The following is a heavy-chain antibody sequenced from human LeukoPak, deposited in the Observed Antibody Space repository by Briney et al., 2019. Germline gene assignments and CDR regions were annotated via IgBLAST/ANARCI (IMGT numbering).Heavy chain of an antibody. V-gene: IGHV5-10-1*01. D-gene: IGHD6-6*01. J-gene: IGHJ4*02. CDR3: ARAYSRSRFDY. Sequence: GESLKISCKGSGYSFTSNWISRVRQMPGKGLEWMGTIDPSDSYNNYSPSFQGHVTISADKSIGTAYLQWSSLKASDTAMYYCARAYSRSRFDYWGQGTLVTVSS. CDR2: IDPSDSYN. CDR1: GYSFTSNW.